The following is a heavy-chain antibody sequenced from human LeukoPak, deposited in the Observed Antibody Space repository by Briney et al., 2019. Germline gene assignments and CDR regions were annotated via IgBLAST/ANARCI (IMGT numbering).Heavy chain of an antibody. J-gene: IGHJ4*02. CDR3: ARVSKTYTYGYLNDY. CDR1: GFTFSSYG. Sequence: GGSLRLSCAASGFTFSSYGMHWVRQAPGKGLEWVSAISGSGGSTYYADSVKGRLTISRDNSKNTLYLQMNSLRAEDTAVYYCARVSKTYTYGYLNDYWGQGTLVTVSS. V-gene: IGHV3-23*01. D-gene: IGHD5-18*01. CDR2: ISGSGGST.